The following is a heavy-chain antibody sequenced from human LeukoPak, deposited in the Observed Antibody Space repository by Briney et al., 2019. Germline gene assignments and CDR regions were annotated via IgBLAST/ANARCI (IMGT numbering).Heavy chain of an antibody. J-gene: IGHJ4*02. D-gene: IGHD6-13*01. CDR2: IKQGGSEK. V-gene: IGHV3-7*01. CDR3: AREWQGGIAAAGARIEGDY. CDR1: GFSASGYW. Sequence: GGSLRLSCAVSGFSASGYWMTWVRQAPGKGLEWVANIKQGGSEKNYVDSVKGRFTISRDNAENSLFLQMNSLRVEDTAVYYCAREWQGGIAAAGARIEGDYWGQGTLVAVSS.